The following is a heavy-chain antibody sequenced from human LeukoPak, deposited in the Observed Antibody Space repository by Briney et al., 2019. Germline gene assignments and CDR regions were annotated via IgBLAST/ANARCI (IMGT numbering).Heavy chain of an antibody. D-gene: IGHD4-17*01. Sequence: SETLSLTCTISGGSISTSSYYCGWIRPPPGKGLEWIGCIFYSGSTYYNPSLKSRVTISVDTSKNQFSLNLSSVTAADTAVYYCARPATVTTSFWYFDLWGRGTLVTVSS. V-gene: IGHV4-39*01. CDR1: GGSISTSSYY. CDR2: IFYSGST. J-gene: IGHJ2*01. CDR3: ARPATVTTSFWYFDL.